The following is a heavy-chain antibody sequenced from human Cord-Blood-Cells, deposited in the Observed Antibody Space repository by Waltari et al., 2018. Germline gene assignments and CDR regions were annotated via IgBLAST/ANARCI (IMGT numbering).Heavy chain of an antibody. D-gene: IGHD2-2*01. J-gene: IGHJ3*02. Sequence: QVQLVQSGAEVKKPGASVKVSCKASGYTFTGYYMHWVRQAPGQGLEWMGWINPNSGGTNYAQKFQGRVTMTRDTSISTAYMELSRLRSDDTAVYYCALLGRIVVVPAAIIAFDIWGQGTMVTVSS. CDR2: INPNSGGT. CDR1: GYTFTGYY. CDR3: ALLGRIVVVPAAIIAFDI. V-gene: IGHV1-2*02.